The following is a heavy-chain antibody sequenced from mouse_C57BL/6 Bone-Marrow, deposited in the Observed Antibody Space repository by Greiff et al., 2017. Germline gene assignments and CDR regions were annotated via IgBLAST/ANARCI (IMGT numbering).Heavy chain of an antibody. CDR1: GYTFTDYY. J-gene: IGHJ2*01. D-gene: IGHD1-1*01. CDR2: INPNNGGT. CDR3: ARSWVVATYYFDY. V-gene: IGHV1-26*01. Sequence: EVQLRQSGPELVKPGASVKISCKASGYTFTDYYMNWVKQSHGKSLEWIGDINPNNGGTSYNQKFKGKATLTVDKSSSTAYMELRSLTSEDSAVYYCARSWVVATYYFDYWGQGTTLTVSS.